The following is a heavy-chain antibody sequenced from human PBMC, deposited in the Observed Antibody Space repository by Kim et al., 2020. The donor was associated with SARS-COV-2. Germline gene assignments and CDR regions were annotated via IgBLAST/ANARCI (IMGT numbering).Heavy chain of an antibody. CDR3: ARDRYMRYYYGSGRFDP. Sequence: ASVKVSCKASGYTFTSYGISWVRQAPGQGLEWMGWISAYNGNTNYAQKLQGRVTMTTDTSTSTAYMELRSLRSDDTAVYYCARDRYMRYYYGSGRFDPWGQGTLVTVSS. CDR1: GYTFTSYG. J-gene: IGHJ5*02. D-gene: IGHD3-10*01. CDR2: ISAYNGNT. V-gene: IGHV1-18*04.